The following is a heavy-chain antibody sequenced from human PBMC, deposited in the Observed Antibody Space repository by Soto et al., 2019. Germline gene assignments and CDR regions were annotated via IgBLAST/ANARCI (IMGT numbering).Heavy chain of an antibody. CDR1: GFTFSSYW. CDR2: INSDGSRT. Sequence: GGSLRLSFAASGFTFSSYWMHWVRQAPGKGLVWVSRINSDGSRTSYAYSVKVRFTISRDNAKNTLYLKMNSLRAEDTGIYYCARHPSYVPDXWGQGTLVTVSX. CDR3: ARHPSYVPDX. J-gene: IGHJ4*02. D-gene: IGHD1-26*01. V-gene: IGHV3-74*01.